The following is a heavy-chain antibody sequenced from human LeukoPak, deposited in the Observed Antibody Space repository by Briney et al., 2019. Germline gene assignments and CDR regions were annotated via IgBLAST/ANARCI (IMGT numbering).Heavy chain of an antibody. CDR1: GGTFTSYA. V-gene: IGHV1-69*13. D-gene: IGHD3-3*01. CDR2: IIPILGTA. Sequence: SVKVSCKASGGTFTSYAISWVRQAPGQGLEWMGGIIPILGTANYAQKFQGRVTITADESTSTAYMELSSLRSEDTAVYYCARGRGGYDFLSNWFDPWGQGTLVTVSS. CDR3: ARGRGGYDFLSNWFDP. J-gene: IGHJ5*02.